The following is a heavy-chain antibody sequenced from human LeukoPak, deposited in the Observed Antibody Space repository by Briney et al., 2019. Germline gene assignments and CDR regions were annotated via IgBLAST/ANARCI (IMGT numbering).Heavy chain of an antibody. J-gene: IGHJ4*02. Sequence: ASVKVSCKASGYTFIDYYMHWVRQAPGQGLEWMGWINPNSGGTNYAQKFQGRVTMTTDTSINTAYMELSRLRSDDTALYYCARDFQNNNWYGGPGYYFDFWGQGTLVPVSS. CDR2: INPNSGGT. D-gene: IGHD1-26*01. CDR1: GYTFIDYY. CDR3: ARDFQNNNWYGGPGYYFDF. V-gene: IGHV1-2*02.